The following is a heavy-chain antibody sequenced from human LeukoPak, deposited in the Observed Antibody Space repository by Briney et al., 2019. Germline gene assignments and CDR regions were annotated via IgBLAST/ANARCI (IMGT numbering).Heavy chain of an antibody. D-gene: IGHD3-10*01. Sequence: GGSLRLSCAASGFTFSSYAMSWVRQAPGKGLEWVSAISGSGGSTYYADSVKGRFTISRDNSKNTLYLQMNSLRAEDTAVYYCAKWARDLLWFGESKGYYFDYWGQGTLVTVSS. V-gene: IGHV3-23*01. CDR2: ISGSGGST. CDR3: AKWARDLLWFGESKGYYFDY. J-gene: IGHJ4*02. CDR1: GFTFSSYA.